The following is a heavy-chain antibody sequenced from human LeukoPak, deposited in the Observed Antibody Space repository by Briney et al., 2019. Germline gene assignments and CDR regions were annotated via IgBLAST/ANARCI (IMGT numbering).Heavy chain of an antibody. J-gene: IGHJ2*01. CDR1: GYTFTGYY. D-gene: IGHD2-2*01. CDR3: ARAEYQLSQFDL. CDR2: INPNSGGT. V-gene: IGHV1-2*02. Sequence: ASVNVSCKASGYTFTGYYMHWVRQAPGQGREWMGWINPNSGGTNYAQKFQGRVTMTRDTSISTAYMELSRLRSDDTAVYYCARAEYQLSQFDLWGRGTLVTVSS.